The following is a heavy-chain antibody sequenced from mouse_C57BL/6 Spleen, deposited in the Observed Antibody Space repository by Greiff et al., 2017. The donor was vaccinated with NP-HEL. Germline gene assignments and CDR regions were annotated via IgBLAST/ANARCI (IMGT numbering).Heavy chain of an antibody. Sequence: VKLVESGAELARPGASVKLSCKASGYTFTSYGISWVKQRTGQGLEWIGEIYPRSGNTYYNEKFKGKATLTAGTSSSTAYMQLSSLTSEDSAVYYCASHDLYGYDGFAYWGQGTLVTVSA. J-gene: IGHJ3*01. D-gene: IGHD2-2*01. CDR3: ASHDLYGYDGFAY. CDR1: GYTFTSYG. V-gene: IGHV1-81*01. CDR2: IYPRSGNT.